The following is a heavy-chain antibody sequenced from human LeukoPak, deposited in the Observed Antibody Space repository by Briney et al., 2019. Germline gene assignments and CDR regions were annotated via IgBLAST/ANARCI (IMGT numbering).Heavy chain of an antibody. V-gene: IGHV1-2*02. D-gene: IGHD3-9*01. CDR3: ARGPPYDILTGYFKDNWFDP. Sequence: GASVKVSCKASGYTFTGYYMHWVRQAPGQGLEWMGWINPNSGGTNYAQKFQGRVTMTRDTSISTAYMELSRLRSDDTAVYYCARGPPYDILTGYFKDNWFDPWGQGTLVTVSS. J-gene: IGHJ5*02. CDR2: INPNSGGT. CDR1: GYTFTGYY.